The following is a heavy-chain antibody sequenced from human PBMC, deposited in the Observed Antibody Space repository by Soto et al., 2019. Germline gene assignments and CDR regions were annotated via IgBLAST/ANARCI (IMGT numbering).Heavy chain of an antibody. V-gene: IGHV4-39*01. CDR1: GGSISSSSYY. D-gene: IGHD2-15*01. CDR2: IYYSGST. Sequence: LSLTCTVSGGSISSSSYYWGWIRQPPGKGLEWIGSIYYSGSTYYNPSLKSRVTISVDTSKNQFSLKLSSVTAADTAVYYCARSCSGGSCYQGWFDPWGQGTLVTVSS. J-gene: IGHJ5*02. CDR3: ARSCSGGSCYQGWFDP.